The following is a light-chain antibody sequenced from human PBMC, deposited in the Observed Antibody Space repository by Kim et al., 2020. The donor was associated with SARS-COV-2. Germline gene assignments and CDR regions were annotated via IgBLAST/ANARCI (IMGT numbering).Light chain of an antibody. CDR2: KAS. J-gene: IGKJ1*01. V-gene: IGKV1-5*03. CDR1: QSISSW. CDR3: QQYNSYWT. Sequence: DIQMTQSPSTLSASVGDRVTITCRASQSISSWLAWYQQKPGKAPKLLIYKASSLESGAPSRFSGSGSGTEFTLTISSLQPDDFATYYCQQYNSYWTFGQGTKVYIK.